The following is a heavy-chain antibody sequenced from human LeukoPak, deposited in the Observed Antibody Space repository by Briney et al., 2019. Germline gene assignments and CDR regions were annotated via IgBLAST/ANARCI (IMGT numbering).Heavy chain of an antibody. CDR2: IRHDEGNQ. V-gene: IGHV3-30*02. D-gene: IGHD1-1*01. CDR3: ATVKRLEYYFDY. CDR1: GYDFTLYD. Sequence: GGSLRLSCAESGYDFTLYDMHWVRQAPGKGLEGVAFIRHDEGNQYYADSVRGRFTISRDNSKNTLYLQMNSLRTEDTAIYYCATVKRLEYYFDYWGQGTLVTVSS. J-gene: IGHJ4*02.